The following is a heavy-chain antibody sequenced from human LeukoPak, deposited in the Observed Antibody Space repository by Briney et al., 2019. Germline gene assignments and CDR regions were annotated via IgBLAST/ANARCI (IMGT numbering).Heavy chain of an antibody. CDR1: GYTFTSYD. V-gene: IGHV1-8*01. D-gene: IGHD3-10*01. CDR3: ARGGGITMVQGEARDFDY. Sequence: ASVKVSCKASGYTFTSYDINWVRQATGQGLEWMGWMNPNSGNTGYAQKFQGRVTMTRNTSISTADMELSSLRSEDTAVYYCARGGGITMVQGEARDFDYWGQGTLVTVSS. CDR2: MNPNSGNT. J-gene: IGHJ4*02.